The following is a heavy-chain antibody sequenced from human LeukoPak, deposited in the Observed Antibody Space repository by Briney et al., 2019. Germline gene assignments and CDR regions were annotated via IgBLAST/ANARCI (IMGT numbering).Heavy chain of an antibody. CDR1: GGSINSYY. Sequence: SETLSLTCTVSGGSINSYYWSWIRQPPGKGLEWIGYIFYSGSTNYNPSLKSRVTISGDTSKNQFSLRLTSVTAADTAVYYCARRGEIYWYFDLWGRGTLVTVSS. D-gene: IGHD2-21*01. CDR2: IFYSGST. CDR3: ARRGEIYWYFDL. J-gene: IGHJ2*01. V-gene: IGHV4-59*01.